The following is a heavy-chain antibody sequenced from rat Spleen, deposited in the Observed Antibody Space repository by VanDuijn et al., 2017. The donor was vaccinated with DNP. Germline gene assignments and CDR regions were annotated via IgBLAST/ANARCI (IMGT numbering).Heavy chain of an antibody. CDR3: AGNYYDGSSCYPFAY. D-gene: IGHD1-12*02. CDR1: GFTFSNYD. J-gene: IGHJ3*01. CDR2: ISTSGGST. V-gene: IGHV5-25*01. Sequence: EVQLVESGGGLVQPGRSLKLSCAASGFTFSNYDMAWVRQAPTKGLEWVASISTSGGSTYYRDSVKGRFTVSRDNAYSTLYLQMDSLRSEDTATYFCAGNYYDGSSCYPFAYWGQGTLVTVSS.